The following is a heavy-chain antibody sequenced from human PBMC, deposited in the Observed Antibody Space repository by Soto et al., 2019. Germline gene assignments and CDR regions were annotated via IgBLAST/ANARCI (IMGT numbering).Heavy chain of an antibody. CDR3: ARGGVYSSSCYTTGDC. CDR1: GFTFSSYG. Sequence: QVQLVESGGGVVQPGRSLRLSCAASGFTFSSYGMHWVRQAPGKGLEWVALIWYDGSNKYYPDSVKGRFTISRDKSKNTLCLQSNSVSAEGTGVYYCARGGVYSSSCYTTGDCWGQGTLVTVSS. J-gene: IGHJ4*02. CDR2: IWYDGSNK. V-gene: IGHV3-33*01. D-gene: IGHD6-13*01.